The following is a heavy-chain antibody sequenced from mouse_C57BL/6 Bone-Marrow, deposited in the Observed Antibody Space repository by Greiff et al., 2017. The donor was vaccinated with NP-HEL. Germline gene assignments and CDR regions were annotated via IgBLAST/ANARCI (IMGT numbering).Heavy chain of an antibody. V-gene: IGHV14-2*01. D-gene: IGHD1-3*01. CDR3: ARDNRYFDV. CDR1: GFNFTDYY. Sequence: VQLQQSGAELVKPGASVKLSCTASGFNFTDYYMHWVKQRTEQGLEWIGRIDPEDGETKYAQKFKGKATITADKSSNTAYLQLSSLTSEDTAVYYCARDNRYFDVWGTGTTVTVSS. J-gene: IGHJ1*03. CDR2: IDPEDGET.